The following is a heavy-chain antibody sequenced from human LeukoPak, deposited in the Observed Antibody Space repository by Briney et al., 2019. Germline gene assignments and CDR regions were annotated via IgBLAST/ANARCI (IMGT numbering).Heavy chain of an antibody. CDR2: ISYDGSNK. CDR1: GFTFSSYA. CDR3: ARANYDFWSGYH. D-gene: IGHD3-3*01. V-gene: IGHV3-30-3*01. Sequence: GRSLRLSCAASGFTFSSYAMHWVRQAPGKGLERVAVISYDGSNKYYADSVKGRFTISRDNSRNTPYLQMNSLRAEDTAVYYCARANYDFWSGYHWGQGTLVTVSS. J-gene: IGHJ4*02.